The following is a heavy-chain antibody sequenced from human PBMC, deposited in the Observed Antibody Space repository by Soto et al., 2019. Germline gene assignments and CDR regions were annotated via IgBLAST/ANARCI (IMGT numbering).Heavy chain of an antibody. J-gene: IGHJ4*02. D-gene: IGHD2-15*01. CDR1: GGSIISGGYS. CDR3: AREDSGAFFDF. CDR2: IYSGTT. Sequence: PSETLSLTCAVSGGSIISGGYSWSWIRQPLGKGLEWIGYIYSGTTHYNPSLESRVTIAMDRSKNQVSLSLKSVTAADTAVYYCAREDSGAFFDFWGQGTLVTVS. V-gene: IGHV4-30-2*01.